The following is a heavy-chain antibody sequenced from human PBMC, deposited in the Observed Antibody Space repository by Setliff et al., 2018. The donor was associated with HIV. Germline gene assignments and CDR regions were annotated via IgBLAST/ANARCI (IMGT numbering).Heavy chain of an antibody. Sequence: ASVKVSCKASGYTFTSYGISWVRQAPGQGLEWMGWISAYNGNTNYAQKLQGRVTMTTDTSTSTAYMELRSLRSDDTAVYYRATLDYYGSQTYNLALHYWGQGTLVTVSS. J-gene: IGHJ4*02. CDR1: GYTFTSYG. CDR3: ATLDYYGSQTYNLALHY. D-gene: IGHD3-10*01. V-gene: IGHV1-18*01. CDR2: ISAYNGNT.